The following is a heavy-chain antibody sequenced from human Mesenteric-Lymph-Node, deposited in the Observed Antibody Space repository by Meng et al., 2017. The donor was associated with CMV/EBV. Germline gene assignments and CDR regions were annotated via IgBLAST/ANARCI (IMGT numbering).Heavy chain of an antibody. D-gene: IGHD6-19*01. Sequence: ASVKVSCKASGYTFTSYEINWVRQATGQGLEWMGWIDPNSGATKYAQNFQGRVTMTRDTSITTAFMELRRLRSDDTAVYFCARGGSGWSYYYQGLDVWGQGTTVTVSS. CDR2: IDPNSGAT. J-gene: IGHJ6*02. V-gene: IGHV1-2*02. CDR1: GYTFTSYE. CDR3: ARGGSGWSYYYQGLDV.